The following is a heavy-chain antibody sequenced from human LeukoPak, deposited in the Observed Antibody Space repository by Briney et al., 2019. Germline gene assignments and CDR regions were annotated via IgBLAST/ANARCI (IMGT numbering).Heavy chain of an antibody. CDR1: GGSISSSKYY. CDR3: ARDARVQKWFGEVIMTTTYYFDD. J-gene: IGHJ4*02. V-gene: IGHV4-39*07. CDR2: IYNSGSA. D-gene: IGHD3-10*01. Sequence: PSETLSLTCTVSGGSISSSKYYWGWIRQPPGKGLEWIGSIYNSGSAYYNPSLKSRVTISVDTSKNQFSLKLSSVTAADTAVYYCARDARVQKWFGEVIMTTTYYFDDWGRGTLVTVSS.